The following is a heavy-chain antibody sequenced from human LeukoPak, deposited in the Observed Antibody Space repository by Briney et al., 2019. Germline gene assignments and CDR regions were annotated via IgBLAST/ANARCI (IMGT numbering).Heavy chain of an antibody. D-gene: IGHD3-22*01. CDR2: ISSSSSNI. CDR1: GFTFSSYS. CDR3: AREVYYDSSGYYLDY. V-gene: IGHV3-21*01. J-gene: IGHJ4*02. Sequence: GGSLRLSCAASGFTFSSYSMNWVRQAPGKGLEWVSSISSSSSNIYYADSVKGRFTISRDNAKNSLYLQMNSLRAEDTAVYYCAREVYYDSSGYYLDYWGQGTLVTVSS.